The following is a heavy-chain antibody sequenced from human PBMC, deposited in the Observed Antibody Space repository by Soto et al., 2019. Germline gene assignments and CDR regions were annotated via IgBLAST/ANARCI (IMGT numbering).Heavy chain of an antibody. CDR2: ISGSGGST. CDR1: GFTFSSYA. J-gene: IGHJ5*02. D-gene: IGHD2-2*01. CDR3: AKGELGYCSSTSCPFDP. V-gene: IGHV3-23*01. Sequence: LRLSCAASGFTFSSYAMSWVRQAPGKGLEWVSAISGSGGSTYYADSVKGRFTISRDNSKNTLYLQMNSLRAEDTAVYYCAKGELGYCSSTSCPFDPWGQGTLVTVSS.